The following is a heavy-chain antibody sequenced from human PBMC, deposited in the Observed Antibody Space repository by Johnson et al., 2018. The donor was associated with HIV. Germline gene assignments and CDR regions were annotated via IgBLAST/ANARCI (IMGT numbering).Heavy chain of an antibody. CDR2: IKQDGSEK. Sequence: VQLVESGGGLVQPGGSLRLSCAASGFTFSSYWMSWVRQAPGKGLEWVANIKQDGSEKYYVDSVKGRFTISRDNAKNSLYLQMNSLRAEDTAVYYCARYQGLIVTDAFDIWGQGTMVTVSS. CDR1: GFTFSSYW. D-gene: IGHD1-26*01. CDR3: ARYQGLIVTDAFDI. V-gene: IGHV3-7*01. J-gene: IGHJ3*02.